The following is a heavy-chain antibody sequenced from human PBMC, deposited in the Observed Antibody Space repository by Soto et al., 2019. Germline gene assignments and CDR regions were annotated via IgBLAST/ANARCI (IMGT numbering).Heavy chain of an antibody. CDR1: GYSFTRHY. J-gene: IGHJ6*02. CDR3: ARVGSSGWTIGV. CDR2: IFPGDGNI. Sequence: ASVKVSCKAIGYSFTRHYMHWVRQAPGQGLEWMGIIFPGDGNITYAQKFEGRVTMTKDKTTSTLYMELSSLSSEDTALYYCARVGSSGWTIGVWGQGTTVTVSS. D-gene: IGHD6-19*01. V-gene: IGHV1-46*01.